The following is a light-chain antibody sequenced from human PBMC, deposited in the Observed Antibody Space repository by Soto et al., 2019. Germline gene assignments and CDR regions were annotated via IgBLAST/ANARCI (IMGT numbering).Light chain of an antibody. CDR3: QAWDSRTGV. CDR1: KLGDKY. J-gene: IGLJ1*01. CDR2: QDT. V-gene: IGLV3-1*01. Sequence: SYELAQPPSVSVSPGQTATITCSGDKLGDKYTCWYQQKPGQSPVLVMYQDTKRPSGIPERFSGSNSGNTATLTISGAQAVDEADYYCQAWDSRTGVFGTGTKLTVL.